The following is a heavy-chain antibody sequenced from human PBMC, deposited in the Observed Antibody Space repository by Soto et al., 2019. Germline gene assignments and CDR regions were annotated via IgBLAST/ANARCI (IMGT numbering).Heavy chain of an antibody. Sequence: GASVKVSCKASGGTFSSYAISWVRQAPGQGLEWMGGIIPIFGTANCAQKFQGRVTITADESTSTAYMELSSLRSEDTAVYYCAGRLGYSYGYSYYYYGMDVWGQGTTVTVSS. J-gene: IGHJ6*02. V-gene: IGHV1-69*13. D-gene: IGHD5-18*01. CDR3: AGRLGYSYGYSYYYYGMDV. CDR2: IIPIFGTA. CDR1: GGTFSSYA.